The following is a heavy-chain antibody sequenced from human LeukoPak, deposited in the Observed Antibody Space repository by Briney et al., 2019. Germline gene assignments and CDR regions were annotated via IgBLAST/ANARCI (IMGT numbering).Heavy chain of an antibody. CDR2: IYSGGST. J-gene: IGHJ4*02. CDR3: ARDQGSGSYPSYFDY. D-gene: IGHD1-26*01. V-gene: IGHV3-53*05. CDR1: GFTVSRNY. Sequence: GGSLRLSCAVSGFTVSRNYMSWVRQAPGKGLEWVSVIYSGGSTYYADSVKGRFTISRDNSKNTLYLQMNSLRAEDTAVYYCARDQGSGSYPSYFDYWGQGTLVTVSS.